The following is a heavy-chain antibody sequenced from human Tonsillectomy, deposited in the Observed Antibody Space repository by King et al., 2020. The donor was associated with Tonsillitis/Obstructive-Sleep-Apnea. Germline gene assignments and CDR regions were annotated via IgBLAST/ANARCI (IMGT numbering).Heavy chain of an antibody. CDR2: ISYDGSNK. CDR3: ARVSLRFLEWSTAFDI. J-gene: IGHJ3*02. CDR1: GFTFSSYA. D-gene: IGHD3-3*01. V-gene: IGHV3-30*04. Sequence: VQLVESGGGVVQPGRSLRLSCAASGFTFSSYAMHWVRQAPGKGLEWVAVISYDGSNKYYADSVKGRFTISRDNSKNTLYLQMNSLRAEDTAVYYCARVSLRFLEWSTAFDIWGQGTMVTVSS.